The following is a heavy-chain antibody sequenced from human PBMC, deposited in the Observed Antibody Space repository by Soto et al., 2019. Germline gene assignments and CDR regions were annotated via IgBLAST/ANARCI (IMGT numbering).Heavy chain of an antibody. J-gene: IGHJ6*04. CDR1: GGTFSSYA. V-gene: IGHV1-69*13. CDR3: ARDCSGGSCPTPYYYYGMDV. CDR2: IIPIFGTA. Sequence: ASVKVSCKASGGTFSSYAISWVRQAPGQGLEWMGGIIPIFGTANYAQKFQGRVTITADESTSTAYMELSSLRSEDTAVYYCARDCSGGSCPTPYYYYGMDVWGEGTTVTVSS. D-gene: IGHD2-15*01.